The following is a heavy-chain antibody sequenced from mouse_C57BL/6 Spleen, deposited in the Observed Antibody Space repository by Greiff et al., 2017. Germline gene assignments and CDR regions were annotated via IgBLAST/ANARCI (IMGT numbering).Heavy chain of an antibody. J-gene: IGHJ4*01. V-gene: IGHV1-69*01. CDR1: GYTFTSYW. CDR2: IAPSDSYT. CDR3: AITTVVATGAMDY. D-gene: IGHD1-1*01. Sequence: QVQLQQPGAELVMPGASVKLSCKASGYTFTSYWMHWVKQRPGQGLEWIGEIAPSDSYTNYNQKFKGKSTLTVDTSSSTAYMQLSSLTAEDSAVYYCAITTVVATGAMDYWGQGTSVTVSS.